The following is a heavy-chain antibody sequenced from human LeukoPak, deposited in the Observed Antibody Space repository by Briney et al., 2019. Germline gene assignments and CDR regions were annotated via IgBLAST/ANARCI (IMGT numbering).Heavy chain of an antibody. CDR2: ISSSGSTI. Sequence: GGSLRLSCAASGFTFSSYEMNWVRQAPGKGLEWVSYISSSGSTIYYADSVKGRFTISRDNAKNSLYLQMNSLRAEDTAVYYCARGEDSISHTSDNTFDMWGQGTMVIVSS. D-gene: IGHD3-22*01. J-gene: IGHJ3*02. CDR1: GFTFSSYE. V-gene: IGHV3-48*03. CDR3: ARGEDSISHTSDNTFDM.